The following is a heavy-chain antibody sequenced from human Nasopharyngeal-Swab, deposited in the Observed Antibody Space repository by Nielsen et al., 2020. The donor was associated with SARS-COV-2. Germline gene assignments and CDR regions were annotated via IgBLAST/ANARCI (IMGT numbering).Heavy chain of an antibody. CDR3: ATSPAVAGTVVPTYYDYGMDV. V-gene: IGHV1-24*01. CDR2: FDTEDGET. D-gene: IGHD6-19*01. CDR1: GYTLTELS. Sequence: ASVKVTCKVSGYTLTELSMHWVRQAPGKGLEWMGGFDTEDGETIYAQKFQGRVTMTEDTSTDTAYMELSSLSSEDTAVFYCATSPAVAGTVVPTYYDYGMDVWGQGTTVTVSS. J-gene: IGHJ6*02.